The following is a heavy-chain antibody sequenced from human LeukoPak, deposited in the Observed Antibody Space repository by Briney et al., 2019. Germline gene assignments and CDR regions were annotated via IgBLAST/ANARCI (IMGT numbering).Heavy chain of an antibody. D-gene: IGHD4-17*01. Sequence: GGSLRLSCAASGFTFSSYSMNWVRQAPGKGLEWVSSISSSSSYIYYADSVRGRFTISRDNAKNSLYLQMNSLRAEDTAVYYCARDQGDYVAGCFAPGGKETLVTVSS. CDR2: ISSSSSYI. CDR1: GFTFSSYS. J-gene: IGHJ5*02. CDR3: ARDQGDYVAGCFAP. V-gene: IGHV3-21*01.